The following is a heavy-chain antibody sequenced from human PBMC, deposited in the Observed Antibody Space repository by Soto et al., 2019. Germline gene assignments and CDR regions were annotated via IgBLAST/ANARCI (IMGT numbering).Heavy chain of an antibody. CDR3: ARNSSKFYGSGRDHGMDV. CDR2: SYYSSSA. V-gene: IGHV4-59*01. Sequence: SETLSLTCTVSGGSISSYYCSWVRQPPANGLGWMGYSYYSSSANTNSSPNLKVTVSIDTSTTRFPLNLSPVTAAATAMYYCARNSSKFYGSGRDHGMDVWGQGTPVTVSS. CDR1: GGSISSYY. D-gene: IGHD3-10*01. J-gene: IGHJ6*02.